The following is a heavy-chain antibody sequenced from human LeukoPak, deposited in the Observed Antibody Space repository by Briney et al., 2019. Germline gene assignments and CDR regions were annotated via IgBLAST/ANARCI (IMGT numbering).Heavy chain of an antibody. Sequence: GGSLRLSCAASGFTFSSYWMSWVRQAPGQGLEWVANIKQDGSEKYYVDSVKGRFTISRDNAKNSLYLQMNSLKAEDTAVYYCARGSSTNYYYYMDVWGKGATVTVSS. V-gene: IGHV3-7*01. CDR2: IKQDGSEK. D-gene: IGHD2-2*01. J-gene: IGHJ6*03. CDR1: GFTFSSYW. CDR3: ARGSSTNYYYYMDV.